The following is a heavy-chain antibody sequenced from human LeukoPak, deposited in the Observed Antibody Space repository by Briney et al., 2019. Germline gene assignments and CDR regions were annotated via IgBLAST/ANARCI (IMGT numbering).Heavy chain of an antibody. CDR2: INPNSGGT. Sequence: ASVKVSCKASGYTFTGYYMHWVRQAPGQGLEWMGRINPNSGGTNYAQKFQGRVTMTRDTSISTAYMELSRLRSDDTAVYYCARDRFTLFHGLPDYWGQGTLVTVSS. V-gene: IGHV1-2*06. J-gene: IGHJ4*02. CDR3: ARDRFTLFHGLPDY. D-gene: IGHD2-21*02. CDR1: GYTFTGYY.